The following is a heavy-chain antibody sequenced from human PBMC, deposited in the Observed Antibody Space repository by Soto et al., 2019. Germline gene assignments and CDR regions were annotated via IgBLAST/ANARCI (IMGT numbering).Heavy chain of an antibody. V-gene: IGHV1-18*01. CDR3: ARGGYYDSSGSRNYFYYVLNV. J-gene: IGHJ6*02. CDR2: ISTYNGDT. CDR1: GYTFTRSG. D-gene: IGHD3-22*01. Sequence: ASVKVSCKASGYTFTRSGISWVRQAPGQGLEWMGWISTYNGDTNYAQTFQGRVTMTTDTSTSTVHMEVRSLRSDDTAVYYCARGGYYDSSGSRNYFYYVLNVWGQGTTVTVSS.